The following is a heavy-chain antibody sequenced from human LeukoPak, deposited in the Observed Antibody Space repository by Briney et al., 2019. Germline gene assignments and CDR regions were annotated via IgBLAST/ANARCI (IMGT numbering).Heavy chain of an antibody. Sequence: GGSLRLSCAASGFTFSSHDMHWVRQAPGKGLEWVAVISYDGSNKYYADSVKGRFTISRDNSKNTLYLQMNSLRAEDTAVYYCAKERRIAAAGTRVNWFDPWGQGTLVTVSS. D-gene: IGHD6-13*01. V-gene: IGHV3-30*18. CDR1: GFTFSSHD. J-gene: IGHJ5*02. CDR2: ISYDGSNK. CDR3: AKERRIAAAGTRVNWFDP.